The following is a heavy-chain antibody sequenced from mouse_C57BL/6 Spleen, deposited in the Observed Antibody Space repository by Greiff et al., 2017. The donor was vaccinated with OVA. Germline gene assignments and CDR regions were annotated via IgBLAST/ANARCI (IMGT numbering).Heavy chain of an antibody. CDR1: GYTFTSYD. J-gene: IGHJ3*01. D-gene: IGHD1-1*01. CDR2: LYPRDGST. V-gene: IGHV1-85*01. Sequence: VQLQQSGPELVKPGASVKLSCKASGYTFTSYDLNWVKQRPGQGLEWIGWLYPRDGSTPYNETFKGKATLTVDTASSTAYMELHSLTSEDSAVYFCARPGSSLAWFAYWGQGTLVTVSA. CDR3: ARPGSSLAWFAY.